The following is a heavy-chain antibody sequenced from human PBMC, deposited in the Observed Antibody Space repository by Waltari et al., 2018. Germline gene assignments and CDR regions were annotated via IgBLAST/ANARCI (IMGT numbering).Heavy chain of an antibody. J-gene: IGHJ4*02. V-gene: IGHV3-23*01. D-gene: IGHD3-10*01. CDR1: GVSFDTHA. CDR3: ARGGFGTTYIFDH. CDR2: ISSSSAGT. Sequence: EVQLLDSGGGLVPPGGSLRLSWAASGVSFDTHAMTWVRQAPGQGLKWVSTISSSSAGTYYADSVKGRFTISRDNSKSAFYLQMDGLTVEDTAVYFCARGGFGTTYIFDHWGQGVLVTVSS.